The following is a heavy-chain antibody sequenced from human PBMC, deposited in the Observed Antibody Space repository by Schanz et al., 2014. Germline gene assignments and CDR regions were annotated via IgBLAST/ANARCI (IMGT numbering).Heavy chain of an antibody. CDR2: VSYHGSER. Sequence: VQLVESGGGVVQPGRSLRLSCAGSGFSFSDYGMHWVRQAPGRGLEWVAVVSYHGSERYYADSVKGRFTISRDNAKNSLYLQMNSLRAEDTAVYYCARDDSPSTKPFDSWGQGTLVSVSS. J-gene: IGHJ4*02. CDR3: ARDDSPSTKPFDS. CDR1: GFSFSDYG. D-gene: IGHD2-21*01. V-gene: IGHV3-30*03.